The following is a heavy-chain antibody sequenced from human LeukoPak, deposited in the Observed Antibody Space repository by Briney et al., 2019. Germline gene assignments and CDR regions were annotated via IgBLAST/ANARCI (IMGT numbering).Heavy chain of an antibody. V-gene: IGHV2-70*04. CDR1: GFSLSTSGMR. Sequence: SGPTLVNPTQTLTLTCTFSGFSLSTSGMRVSWIRQPPGKALEWLARIDWDDDKFYSTSLKTRLTIPKDTSKNQVVLTMTNMDPVDTATYYCARSPSYYYDSSGYIYFDYCGQGTLVTVSS. J-gene: IGHJ4*02. CDR2: IDWDDDK. D-gene: IGHD3-22*01. CDR3: ARSPSYYYDSSGYIYFDY.